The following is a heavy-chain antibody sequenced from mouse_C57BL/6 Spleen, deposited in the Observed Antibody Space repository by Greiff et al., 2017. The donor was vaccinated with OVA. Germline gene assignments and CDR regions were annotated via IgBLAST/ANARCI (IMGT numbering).Heavy chain of an antibody. Sequence: EVKLMESGGDLVKPGGSLKLSCAASGFTFSSYGMSWVRQTPDKRLEWVATISSGGSYTYYPDSVKGRFTISRDNAKNTLYLQMSSLKSEDTAMYYCARSYDDDGAWFAYWGQGTLVTVSA. CDR1: GFTFSSYG. CDR3: ARSYDDDGAWFAY. CDR2: ISSGGSYT. J-gene: IGHJ3*01. V-gene: IGHV5-6*01. D-gene: IGHD2-4*01.